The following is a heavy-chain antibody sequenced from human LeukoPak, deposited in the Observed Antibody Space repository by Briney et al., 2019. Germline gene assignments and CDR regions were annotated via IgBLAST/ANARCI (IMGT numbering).Heavy chain of an antibody. J-gene: IGHJ4*02. D-gene: IGHD3-22*01. CDR1: GFSFSDAW. Sequence: GGSLRLSCAASGFSFSDAWMSWVRQAPGKGLECVGRVKSKTDGGTTDYAAPVKGRFSISRDDSKNTLYVQMNSLKTEDTAVYYCTTDPVQSDSSAYWGQGTLVTVSS. CDR3: TTDPVQSDSSAY. V-gene: IGHV3-15*01. CDR2: VKSKTDGGTT.